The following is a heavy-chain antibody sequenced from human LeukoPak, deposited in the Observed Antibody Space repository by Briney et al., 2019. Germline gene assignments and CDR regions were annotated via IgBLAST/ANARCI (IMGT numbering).Heavy chain of an antibody. V-gene: IGHV3-30*18. Sequence: PGRSLRLSCAASGFTFSNYGMHWVRQAPGKGLEWVAVISYDGSNKYYADSVKGRFTISRDNSKNTLYLQMNSLRAEDTAVYYCAKNAGYSSGWYPGGGYWGQGTLVTVSS. J-gene: IGHJ4*02. CDR1: GFTFSNYG. CDR3: AKNAGYSSGWYPGGGY. D-gene: IGHD6-19*01. CDR2: ISYDGSNK.